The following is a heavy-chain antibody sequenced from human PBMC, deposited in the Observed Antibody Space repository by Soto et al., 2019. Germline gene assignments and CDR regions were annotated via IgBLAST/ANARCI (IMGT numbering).Heavy chain of an antibody. V-gene: IGHV3-53*01. CDR2: IYSGGTT. J-gene: IGHJ4*02. D-gene: IGHD3-10*01. Sequence: GGSLRLSCAASGFTVSSSYMTWVRQAPGKGLEWVSIIYSGGTTYYADSVKGRFTISRDNSKNTLYLQMNSLRAEDTALYYCARALWLNVYYFDYWGQGTLVTVS. CDR1: GFTVSSSY. CDR3: ARALWLNVYYFDY.